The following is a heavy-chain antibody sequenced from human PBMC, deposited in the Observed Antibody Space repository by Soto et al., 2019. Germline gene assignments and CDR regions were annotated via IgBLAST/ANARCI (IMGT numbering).Heavy chain of an antibody. CDR1: GCTVSGYT. CDR2: ISAYNGNT. J-gene: IGHJ4*02. V-gene: IGHV1-18*01. Sequence: ASVRVSCKAAGCTVSGYTISGVRQAPGQGLEWMGWISAYNGNTNYAQKLQGRVTMTTDTSTSTAYMELRSLRSDDTAVYYCAREWRGCDYWGQGTLVTVSS. CDR3: AREWRGCDY. D-gene: IGHD5-12*01.